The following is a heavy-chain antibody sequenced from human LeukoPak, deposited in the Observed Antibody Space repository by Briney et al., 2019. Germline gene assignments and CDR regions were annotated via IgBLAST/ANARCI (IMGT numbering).Heavy chain of an antibody. J-gene: IGHJ4*02. CDR2: ISSSSSYI. D-gene: IGHD3-9*01. CDR3: ARDTWVLRYFDWLFKDYFDY. CDR1: GFTFSSYS. V-gene: IGHV3-21*01. Sequence: GGSLRLSCAASGFTFSSYSMNWVRQAPGKGLEWVSSISSSSSYIYYADSVKGRFTISRDNAKNSLYLQMNSLRAEDTAVYYCARDTWVLRYFDWLFKDYFDYWGQGTLVTVSS.